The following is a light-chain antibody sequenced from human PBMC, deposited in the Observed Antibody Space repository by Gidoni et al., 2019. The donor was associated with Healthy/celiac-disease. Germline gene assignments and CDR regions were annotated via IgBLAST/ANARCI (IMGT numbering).Light chain of an antibody. CDR3: QQSYSTQWT. V-gene: IGKV1-39*01. J-gene: IGKJ1*01. CDR2: AAS. Sequence: DIQMTQSPSSLCASVGDRVTITCRASQSISSYLNWYQQKPGKAPKLLIYAASSLQSGVPSRFSGSGSGTDFTLTISSLQPEDFATYYCQQSYSTQWTFXQXTKVEIK. CDR1: QSISSY.